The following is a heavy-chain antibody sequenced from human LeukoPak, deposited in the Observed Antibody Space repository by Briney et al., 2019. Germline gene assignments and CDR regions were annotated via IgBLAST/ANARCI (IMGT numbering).Heavy chain of an antibody. CDR3: ARWFDP. CDR1: GGSISSHY. J-gene: IGHJ5*02. CDR2: ISNSGST. V-gene: IGHV4-59*11. Sequence: SETLSLTCTVSGGSISSHYWTWIRQSPVKGLEWIGDISNSGSTSYNPSLKSRVTISIDTSKNQFSLKLSSVTAADTAVYYCARWFDPWGQGTLVTVSS.